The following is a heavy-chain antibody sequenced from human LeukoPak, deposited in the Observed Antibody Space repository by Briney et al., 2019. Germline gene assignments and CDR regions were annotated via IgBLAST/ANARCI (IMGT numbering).Heavy chain of an antibody. CDR2: IYYSGGT. D-gene: IGHD1-1*01. CDR1: GGSISSYY. CDR3: ARGVREGYYYYMDV. J-gene: IGHJ6*03. Sequence: SETLSLTCSVSGGSISSYYWSWIRQPPGKGLEWIGYIYYSGGTNYNPSLKSRVTISVDTSKNQFSLKLSSVTAEDTAVYYCARGVREGYYYYMDVWGKGTTVTVSS. V-gene: IGHV4-59*01.